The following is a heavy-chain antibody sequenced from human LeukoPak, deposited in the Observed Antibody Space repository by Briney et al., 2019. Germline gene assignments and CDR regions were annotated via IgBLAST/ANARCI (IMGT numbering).Heavy chain of an antibody. CDR3: ARRAGGYSHPYDY. Sequence: GGSLRLSCAASGITFSGSGMSWVRQAPGKGLEWVSTISGSGSNTHYADSVKGRFTISRDNYKDTLYMQMNSLRAEDTAVYYCARRAGGYSHPYDYWGQGVLVTVSS. J-gene: IGHJ4*02. V-gene: IGHV3-23*01. D-gene: IGHD4-23*01. CDR1: GITFSGSG. CDR2: ISGSGSNT.